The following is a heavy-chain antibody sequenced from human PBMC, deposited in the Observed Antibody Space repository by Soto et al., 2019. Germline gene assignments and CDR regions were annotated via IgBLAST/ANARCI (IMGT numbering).Heavy chain of an antibody. CDR3: ARDGGRHSGGIDY. D-gene: IGHD1-26*01. Sequence: QVQLVQSGAEVKKPGSSVKVSCKASGGTFSSYSINWVRQAPGQGLEWMGEISTIFGTANYAQKFQGRVTITADESTSTAYMELSSLRSEDTDVYYCARDGGRHSGGIDYWGHGTLVTVSS. CDR1: GGTFSSYS. V-gene: IGHV1-69*01. CDR2: ISTIFGTA. J-gene: IGHJ4*01.